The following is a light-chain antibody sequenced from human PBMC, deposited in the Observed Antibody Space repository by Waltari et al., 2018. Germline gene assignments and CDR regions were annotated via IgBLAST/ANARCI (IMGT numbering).Light chain of an antibody. CDR3: QQRSNWPRYT. V-gene: IGKV3-11*01. Sequence: ELVLTQFPATLSLSPGERATLSCRSSQSVGAYLAWHQQKPGQAPRLLIDDASNTATGIPARFSVSGSGTDFTLTISSLEPEDFAVYYCQQRSNWPRYTFGQGTKLDIK. CDR2: DAS. CDR1: QSVGAY. J-gene: IGKJ2*01.